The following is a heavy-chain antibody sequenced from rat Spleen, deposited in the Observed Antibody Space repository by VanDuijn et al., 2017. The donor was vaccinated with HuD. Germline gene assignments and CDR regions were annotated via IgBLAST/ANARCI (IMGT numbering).Heavy chain of an antibody. CDR3: TREDWAFDY. D-gene: IGHD5-1*01. CDR2: INTGGST. V-gene: IGHV5-31*01. CDR1: GFTFSSYV. Sequence: EVQLVESGGGLVQPGSSLKVSCVASGFTFSSYVMHWFRQAPENGIEWLAYINTGGSTYYPDSVKGRFTISRDNAKSTLYLQMNSLRSEDTATYYCTREDWAFDYWGQGVMVTVSS. J-gene: IGHJ2*01.